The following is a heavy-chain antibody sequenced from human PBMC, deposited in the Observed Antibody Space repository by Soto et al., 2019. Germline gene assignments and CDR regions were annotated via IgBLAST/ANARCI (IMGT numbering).Heavy chain of an antibody. J-gene: IGHJ6*01. CDR3: AKDLRDKWPPPTFVLIFGMDA. Sequence: PGGSLRLSCAASGFTFSSYGMHWVRQAPGKGLEWVAVISYDGSNKYYADSVKGRFTISRDNSKNTLYLQMNSLRAEDTAVYYCAKDLRDKWPPPTFVLIFGMDAWGPGTTVTV. CDR2: ISYDGSNK. V-gene: IGHV3-30*18. D-gene: IGHD5-12*01. CDR1: GFTFSSYG.